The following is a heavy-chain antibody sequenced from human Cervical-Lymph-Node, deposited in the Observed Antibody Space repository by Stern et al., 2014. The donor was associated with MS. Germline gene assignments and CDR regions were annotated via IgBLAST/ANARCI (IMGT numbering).Heavy chain of an antibody. CDR1: GGSVSSTNW. J-gene: IGHJ2*01. CDR2: IYHSGPS. V-gene: IGHV4-4*02. CDR3: ARERQQYCNSEGCSYWYFDL. D-gene: IGHD2/OR15-2a*01. Sequence: QVQLVESGPGLVKPSGTLSLTCAVSGGSVSSTNWWSWVRQSPGKGLEWIGNIYHSGPSNDRPSLRSRVSISLDNSKNHLSLHLTSVTAADTAVYYCARERQQYCNSEGCSYWYFDLWGRGTLVTVSS.